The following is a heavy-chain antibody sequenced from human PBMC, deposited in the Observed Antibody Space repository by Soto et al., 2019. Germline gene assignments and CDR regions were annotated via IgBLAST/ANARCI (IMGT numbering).Heavy chain of an antibody. CDR2: ISYDGSNK. CDR3: ALPSSGYFYY. Sequence: HPGGSLRLSCAASGFTFSSYAMHWVRQAPGKGLEWVAVISYDGSNKYYADSVKGRFTISRDNSKNTLYLQKNSLRAEDTAVYYCALPSSGYFYYWGQGTLVTVS. J-gene: IGHJ4*02. V-gene: IGHV3-30-3*01. D-gene: IGHD3-22*01. CDR1: GFTFSSYA.